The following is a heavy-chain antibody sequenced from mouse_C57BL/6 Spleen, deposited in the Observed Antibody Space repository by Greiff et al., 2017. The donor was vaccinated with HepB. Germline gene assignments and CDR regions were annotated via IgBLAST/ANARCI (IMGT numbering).Heavy chain of an antibody. V-gene: IGHV14-4*01. CDR1: GFNIKDDY. CDR2: IDPENGDT. Sequence: EVQLVESGAELVRPGASVKLSCTASGFNIKDDYMHWVKQRPEQGLEWIGWIDPENGDTEYASKFQGKATITADTSSNTAYLQLSSLTSEDTAVYYCTRQLRLHWFAYWGQGTLVTVSA. J-gene: IGHJ3*01. CDR3: TRQLRLHWFAY. D-gene: IGHD3-2*02.